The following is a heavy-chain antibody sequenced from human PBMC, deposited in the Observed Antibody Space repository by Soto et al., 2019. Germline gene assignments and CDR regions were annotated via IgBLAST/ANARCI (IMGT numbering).Heavy chain of an antibody. CDR2: MYYSGST. D-gene: IGHD2-15*01. Sequence: SETLSLTCTVSGGSISSYYWNWIRQSPGKGLEWIGYMYYSGSTKYNPSLKSRVTISVDTSKNQFSLNLRPVTAADTAVYYCARGTVLVVAANEYTDAFDFCGQRTMVTVSS. CDR1: GGSISSYY. V-gene: IGHV4-59*01. CDR3: ARGTVLVVAANEYTDAFDF. J-gene: IGHJ3*01.